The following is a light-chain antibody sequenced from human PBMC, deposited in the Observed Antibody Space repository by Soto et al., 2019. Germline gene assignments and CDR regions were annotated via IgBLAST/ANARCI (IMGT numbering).Light chain of an antibody. CDR3: HDDNSYPWT. J-gene: IGKJ1*01. CDR1: QSVSNW. V-gene: IGKV1-5*03. CDR2: KAS. Sequence: DIQMTQSPSTLSASVGDRVTITCRASQSVSNWLAWYQQKPGKAPKLLIYKASRLQSGAPSRFSGSGSVTEFTLTISSLQPDYVVNYYCHDDNSYPWTFGRGTKVESK.